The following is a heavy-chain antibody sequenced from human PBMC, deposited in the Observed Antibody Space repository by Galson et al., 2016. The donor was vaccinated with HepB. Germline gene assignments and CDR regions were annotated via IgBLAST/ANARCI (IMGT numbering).Heavy chain of an antibody. Sequence: ETLSLTCTVSGGFISPDYWSWFRQPPGKGLEWIGYTTNSGSTNYNPSLKSRVTISVDTSKNQSSLKLSSVTAADTAVYYCARGRWFDPWGQGIRVTVSS. CDR2: TTNSGST. J-gene: IGHJ5*02. CDR3: ARGRWFDP. CDR1: GGFISPDY. V-gene: IGHV4-59*01.